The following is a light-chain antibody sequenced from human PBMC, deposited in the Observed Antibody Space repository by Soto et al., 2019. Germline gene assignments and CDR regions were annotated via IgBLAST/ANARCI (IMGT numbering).Light chain of an antibody. J-gene: IGKJ5*01. Sequence: EIVMTQSPDNLSVSLGQGATLSCRASQPISRNLAWYQQKPGQAPRLLIYGASTRATDIPGRFSGSGSGTDFTLTISSLEPEDFAVYYCQQRSNWPRITFGQGTRLE. CDR1: QPISRN. CDR3: QQRSNWPRIT. V-gene: IGKV3-11*01. CDR2: GAS.